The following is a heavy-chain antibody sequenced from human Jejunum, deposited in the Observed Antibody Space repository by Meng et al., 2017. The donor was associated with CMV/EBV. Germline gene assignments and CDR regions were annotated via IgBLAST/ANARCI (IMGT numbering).Heavy chain of an antibody. CDR2: ISPYNGNT. CDR1: GYTFTDYG. CDR3: ARGVVTMIRYYFDY. Sequence: SGYTFTDYGVSWVRQAPGQGLEWMGWISPYNGNTHYVQKLQGRVTMTTDTSTSTAYMELRSLRSDDTAVYYCARGVVTMIRYYFDYWGQGTLVTVSS. D-gene: IGHD3-22*01. V-gene: IGHV1-18*01. J-gene: IGHJ4*02.